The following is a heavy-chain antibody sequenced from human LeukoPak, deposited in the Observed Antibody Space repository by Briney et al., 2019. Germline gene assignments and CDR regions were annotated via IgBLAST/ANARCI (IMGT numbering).Heavy chain of an antibody. D-gene: IGHD6-6*01. CDR1: GGSISSYY. CDR3: ARRIAARAFDY. Sequence: NPSATLSLTCTVSGGSISSYYWSWIRQPPGKGLEWIGYIYYSGSTNYNPSLKSRVTISVDTSKNQFSLKLSSVTAADTAVYYCARRIAARAFDYWGQGTLVTVSS. J-gene: IGHJ4*02. V-gene: IGHV4-59*01. CDR2: IYYSGST.